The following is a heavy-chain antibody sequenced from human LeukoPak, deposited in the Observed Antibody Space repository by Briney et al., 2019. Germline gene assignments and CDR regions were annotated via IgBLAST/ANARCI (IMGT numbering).Heavy chain of an antibody. CDR2: INPNSGGT. J-gene: IGHJ6*02. D-gene: IGHD3-9*01. Sequence: ASVKVSCKASGYTFTCYYMHWVRQAPGQGLEWMGWINPNSGGTNYAQKFQGRVTMTRDTSISTAYMELSRLRSDDTAVYYCARVADFDWLLEPYYYYGMDVWGQGTTVTVSS. CDR1: GYTFTCYY. CDR3: ARVADFDWLLEPYYYYGMDV. V-gene: IGHV1-2*02.